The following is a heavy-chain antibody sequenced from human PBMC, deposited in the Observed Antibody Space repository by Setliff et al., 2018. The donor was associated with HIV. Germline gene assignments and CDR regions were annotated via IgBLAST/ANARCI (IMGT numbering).Heavy chain of an antibody. CDR3: VRDRDWAFDY. V-gene: IGHV3-48*01. J-gene: IGHJ4*02. CDR1: GFTFSSYS. Sequence: GGSLRLSCAASGFTFSSYSMNWVRQAPGKELEWISYNGIINGTKHYADSMEGRFTISRDDAKNSLYLQMDSLRAEDTAVYYCVRDRDWAFDYWGQGILVTVSS. CDR2: NGIINGTK. D-gene: IGHD3-9*01.